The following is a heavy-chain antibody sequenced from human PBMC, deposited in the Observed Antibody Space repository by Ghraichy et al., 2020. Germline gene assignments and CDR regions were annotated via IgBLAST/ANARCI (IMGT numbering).Heavy chain of an antibody. CDR3: AKEKGSAHYYYGMDV. V-gene: IGHV3-30*18. CDR2: ISYDGSNK. Sequence: GGSLRLSCAASGFTFSSYGMHWVRQAPGKGLEWVAVISYDGSNKYYADSVKGRFTISRDNSKNTLYLQMNSLRAEDTAVYYCAKEKGSAHYYYGMDVWGQGTTVTVSS. CDR1: GFTFSSYG. J-gene: IGHJ6*02.